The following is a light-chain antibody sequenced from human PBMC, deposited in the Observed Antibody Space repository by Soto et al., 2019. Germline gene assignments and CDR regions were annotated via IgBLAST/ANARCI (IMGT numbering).Light chain of an antibody. CDR1: SGHSSYA. Sequence: QLVLTQSPSASASLGASGKLTCTLSSGHSSYAIAWHQQQPEKGPRYLMKLNSDGSHSKGDGIPDRFSGSSSGAERYLTISSLQSEDEADYYCQTWGTGSNWVFGGGTKLAVL. CDR3: QTWGTGSNWV. J-gene: IGLJ3*02. CDR2: LNSDGSH. V-gene: IGLV4-69*01.